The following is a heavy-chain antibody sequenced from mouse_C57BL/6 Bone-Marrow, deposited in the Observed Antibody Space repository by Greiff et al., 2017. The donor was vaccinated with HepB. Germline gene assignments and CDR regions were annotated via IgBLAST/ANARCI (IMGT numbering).Heavy chain of an antibody. CDR2: INSDGGST. CDR1: EYEFPSHD. Sequence: EVKLMESGGGLVQPGESLKLSCESNEYEFPSHDMSWVRKTPEKRLELVAAINSDGGSTYYPDTMERRFIISRDNTKKTLYLQMSSLRSEDTALYYCARQDYYGNSSWFAYWGQGTLVTVSA. V-gene: IGHV5-2*01. J-gene: IGHJ3*01. CDR3: ARQDYYGNSSWFAY. D-gene: IGHD2-1*01.